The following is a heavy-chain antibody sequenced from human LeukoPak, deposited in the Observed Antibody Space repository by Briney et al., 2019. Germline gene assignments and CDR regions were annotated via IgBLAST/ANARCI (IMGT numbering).Heavy chain of an antibody. CDR1: GGSFSGYY. V-gene: IGHV4-34*01. D-gene: IGHD4-23*01. CDR3: ARASVVTPPFDAFDI. Sequence: SETLSLTCAVYGGSFSGYYWSWIRQPPGKGLEWIGEINHGGSTNYNPSLKSRVTISVDTSKNQFSLKLSSVTAADTAVYYCARASVVTPPFDAFDIWGQGTMVTVSS. CDR2: INHGGST. J-gene: IGHJ3*02.